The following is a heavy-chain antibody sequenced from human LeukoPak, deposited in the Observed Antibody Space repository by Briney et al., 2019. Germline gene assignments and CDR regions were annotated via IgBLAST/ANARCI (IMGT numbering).Heavy chain of an antibody. CDR3: ARDPLLYYYDSGAYSDY. J-gene: IGHJ4*02. Sequence: GGSLRLSCVASGFTFSSYEMNWVRQAPGKGLEWVSYISSSGGTIYYADSVKGRFTISRDNAKNSLSLQMNSLRAEDTAVYYCARDPLLYYYDSGAYSDYWGQGTLVTVSS. CDR2: ISSSGGTI. CDR1: GFTFSSYE. D-gene: IGHD3-22*01. V-gene: IGHV3-48*03.